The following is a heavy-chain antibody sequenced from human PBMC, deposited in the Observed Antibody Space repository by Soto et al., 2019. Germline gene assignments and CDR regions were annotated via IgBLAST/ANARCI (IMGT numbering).Heavy chain of an antibody. Sequence: ASVKVSCKASGYTFTNYYMHWVRQAPGQGLEWMGIINPSGGSTTYAQKFQGRVTMTRDTSTSTVYMELSSLRSEDTAVYYCARDQYYYDSSGYYYDQPMYYYYGMDVWGQGTTVTVS. D-gene: IGHD3-22*01. J-gene: IGHJ6*02. CDR1: GYTFTNYY. V-gene: IGHV1-46*01. CDR3: ARDQYYYDSSGYYYDQPMYYYYGMDV. CDR2: INPSGGST.